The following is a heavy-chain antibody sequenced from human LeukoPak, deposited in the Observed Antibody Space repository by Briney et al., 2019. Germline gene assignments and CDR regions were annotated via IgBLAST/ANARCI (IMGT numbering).Heavy chain of an antibody. Sequence: PGGSLRLSCAPSGFTVSSNDMSWVRQAPGKGLEWVSVFYSGGSTYYADSVKGRFTISRDNSKNTLYLQMNSLRAEDTAVYYCARDGAGTDLEGMEVWGQGTTVTVSS. CDR2: FYSGGST. J-gene: IGHJ6*02. CDR3: ARDGAGTDLEGMEV. D-gene: IGHD1-7*01. CDR1: GFTVSSND. V-gene: IGHV3-53*01.